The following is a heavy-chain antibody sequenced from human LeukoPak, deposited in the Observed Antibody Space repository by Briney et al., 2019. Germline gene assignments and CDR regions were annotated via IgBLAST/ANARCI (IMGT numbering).Heavy chain of an antibody. D-gene: IGHD3-10*01. CDR3: ATGEYYYGSGSYYSGFDY. J-gene: IGHJ4*02. V-gene: IGHV4-39*07. CDR2: IYYSGST. Sequence: SETLSLTCTVSGGSISSSSYYWGWIRQPPGKGLEWIGSIYYSGSTYYNPSLKSRVTISVDTSKNQFSLKLSSVTAADTAVYYCATGEYYYGSGSYYSGFDYWGQGTLVTVSS. CDR1: GGSISSSSYY.